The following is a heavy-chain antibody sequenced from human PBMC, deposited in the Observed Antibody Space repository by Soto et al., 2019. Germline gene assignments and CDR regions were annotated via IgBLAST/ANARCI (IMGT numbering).Heavy chain of an antibody. J-gene: IGHJ4*02. V-gene: IGHV3-30*18. CDR3: AKGATIFGVVIPDY. CDR1: GFTFRSYG. Sequence: QVQLVESGGGVVQPGRSLRLSCEASGFTFRSYGMHWVRQAPGKGLEWVAVISYDGSNEYYADSVKGRFTISRDNSKNTLYLQVTSLRAEDTAVYYCAKGATIFGVVIPDYWGQGTLVTVSS. CDR2: ISYDGSNE. D-gene: IGHD3-3*01.